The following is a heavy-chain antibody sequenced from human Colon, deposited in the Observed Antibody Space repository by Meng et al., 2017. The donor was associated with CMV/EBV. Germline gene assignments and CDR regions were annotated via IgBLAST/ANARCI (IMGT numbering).Heavy chain of an antibody. D-gene: IGHD7-27*01. J-gene: IGHJ4*02. CDR2: INTSGRP. Sequence: SETLSLTCGVSGGSLGRHYWSWIRQSPGKGLEWIVDINTSGRPNYNPSLKSRVTISIDTSRNQFSLNLNSVTAADTAVYYCVRDLTGEEDYWGQGNLVTVSS. CDR1: GGSLGRHY. CDR3: VRDLTGEEDY. V-gene: IGHV4-34*01.